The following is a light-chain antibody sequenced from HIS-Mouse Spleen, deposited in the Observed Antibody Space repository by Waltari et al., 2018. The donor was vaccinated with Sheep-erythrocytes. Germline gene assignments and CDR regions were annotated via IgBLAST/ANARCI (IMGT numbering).Light chain of an antibody. J-gene: IGLJ3*02. CDR2: EGS. CDR3: CSYAGSSTRWV. CDR1: SSDVGSYNL. V-gene: IGLV2-23*01. Sequence: QSALTQPASVSGSPGQSITISCTGNSSDVGSYNLVSWYQQHPGKAPKLMIYEGSKRPSGVSNPVSGSKSGNTASLTISGLRAEDEAEYYCCSYAGSSTRWVFGGGTKLTVL.